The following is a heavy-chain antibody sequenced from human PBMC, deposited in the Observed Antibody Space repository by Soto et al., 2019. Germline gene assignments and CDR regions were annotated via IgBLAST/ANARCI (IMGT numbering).Heavy chain of an antibody. CDR1: GYTLTELS. CDR2: FDPEDGET. D-gene: IGHD1-7*01. V-gene: IGHV1-24*01. Sequence: ASVKVSCKVSGYTLTELSMHWVRQAPGKGLEWMGGFDPEDGETIYAQKFQGRVTMTEDTSTDTAYMELSSLRSEDTAVYYCATVSVTGTTTDYWGQGTLVTVSS. J-gene: IGHJ4*02. CDR3: ATVSVTGTTTDY.